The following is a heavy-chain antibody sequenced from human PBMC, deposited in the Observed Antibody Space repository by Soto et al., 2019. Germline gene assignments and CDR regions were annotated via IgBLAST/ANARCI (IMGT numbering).Heavy chain of an antibody. J-gene: IGHJ4*02. D-gene: IGHD6-19*01. V-gene: IGHV4-39*01. CDR3: ARRPRIAVAGFWEENYFDY. Sequence: PSETLSLTCTVSGGSISSSSYYWGWIRQPPGKGLEWIGSIYYSGSTYYNPSLKSRVTISVDTSRNQFSLKLSSVTAADTAVYYCARRPRIAVAGFWEENYFDYWGQGTLVTVSS. CDR2: IYYSGST. CDR1: GGSISSSSYY.